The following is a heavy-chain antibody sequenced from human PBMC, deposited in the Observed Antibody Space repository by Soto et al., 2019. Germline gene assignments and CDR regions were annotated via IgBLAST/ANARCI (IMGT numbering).Heavy chain of an antibody. J-gene: IGHJ1*01. D-gene: IGHD1-20*01. V-gene: IGHV1-69*01. CDR3: ARDPRSITGTTSSEDFQH. Sequence: QAQLMQSGAEVKKPGSSVKVSCKASGGTFNGYAINWVRQAPGQGLEWMGGIIPLLGITNYAQEFQGRITIVADESTGTTSMDLRGLGSDDTAVYYCARDPRSITGTTSSEDFQHWGQGTLVSVSS. CDR1: GGTFNGYA. CDR2: IIPLLGIT.